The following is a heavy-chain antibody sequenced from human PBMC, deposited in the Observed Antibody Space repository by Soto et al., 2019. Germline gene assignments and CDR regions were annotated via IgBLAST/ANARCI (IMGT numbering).Heavy chain of an antibody. Sequence: SGSLRLSCAASGFTFNHYWISYVLLAPGKRLEWVAKIKVDGSEKHYVDSVNGLFTISRYNAKNTLYLHMNSLRAEATAVYYCVRDMQLGRHDSWGRGTLVTV. J-gene: IGHJ4*02. D-gene: IGHD3-16*01. CDR1: GFTFNHYW. CDR3: VRDMQLGRHDS. CDR2: IKVDGSEK. V-gene: IGHV3-7*01.